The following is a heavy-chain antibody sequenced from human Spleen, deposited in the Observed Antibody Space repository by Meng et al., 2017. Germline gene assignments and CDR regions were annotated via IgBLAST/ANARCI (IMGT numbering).Heavy chain of an antibody. CDR3: ALCGGDCYIADY. Sequence: ASVKVSCKASGNTFTAYYIHWLRQAPGQGLEWMGRINPNSGGTNYAQKFQGRVTTTRDMSISTANMELSSLRSDDTAMYYCALCGGDCYIADYWGQGTLVTVSS. CDR2: INPNSGGT. CDR1: GNTFTAYY. V-gene: IGHV1-2*06. J-gene: IGHJ4*02. D-gene: IGHD2-21*02.